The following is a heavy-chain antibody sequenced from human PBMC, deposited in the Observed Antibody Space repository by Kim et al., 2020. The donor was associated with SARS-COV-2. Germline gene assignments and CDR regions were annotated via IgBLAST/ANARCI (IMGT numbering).Heavy chain of an antibody. CDR3: ASDRGQSTLGEPFDY. D-gene: IGHD3-16*01. Sequence: QKFQSRVTMTRDTSTSTVYMELSSLRSEDTAVYYCASDRGQSTLGEPFDYWGQGTLVTVSS. J-gene: IGHJ4*02. V-gene: IGHV1-46*01.